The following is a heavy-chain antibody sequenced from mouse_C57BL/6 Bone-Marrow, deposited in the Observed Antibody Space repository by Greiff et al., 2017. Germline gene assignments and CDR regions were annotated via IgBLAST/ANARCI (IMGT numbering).Heavy chain of an antibody. Sequence: QLPGAELVMPGASVKLSCKASGYTFTSYWMHWVKQRPGQGLEWIGEIDPSDSYTNYNQKFKGKSTLTVDKSSSTAYMQLSSLTSEDSAVYYCARDHDEDFDYWGQGTTLTVSS. CDR2: IDPSDSYT. V-gene: IGHV1-69*01. CDR1: GYTFTSYW. J-gene: IGHJ2*01. D-gene: IGHD2-12*01. CDR3: ARDHDEDFDY.